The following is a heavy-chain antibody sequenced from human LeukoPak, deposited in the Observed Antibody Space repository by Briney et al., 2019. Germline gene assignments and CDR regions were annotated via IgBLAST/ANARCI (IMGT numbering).Heavy chain of an antibody. CDR2: ISAYNGNT. D-gene: IGHD1-26*01. Sequence: ASVTVSCKASGYTFTSYGISWVRQAPGQGLEWMGWISAYNGNTNYAQKFQGRVTMTRDTSTSTVYMELSSLRSEDTAVYYCARDRRGSLNLNLDYWGQGTLVTVSS. CDR1: GYTFTSYG. J-gene: IGHJ4*02. V-gene: IGHV1-18*01. CDR3: ARDRRGSLNLNLDY.